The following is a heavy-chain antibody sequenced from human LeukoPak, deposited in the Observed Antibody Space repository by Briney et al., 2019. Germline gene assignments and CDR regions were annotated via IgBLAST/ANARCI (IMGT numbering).Heavy chain of an antibody. V-gene: IGHV4-34*01. D-gene: IGHD2-15*01. CDR3: ARVICSGGSCRFDY. J-gene: IGHJ4*02. CDR2: INHSGST. CDR1: GGSFSGYY. Sequence: SETLSLTCAVYGGSFSGYYWSWIRQPPAKGLEWMGGINHSGSTNYNPSLKSRVTISVDTSKNQFSLKLSSVTAADTAVYYCARVICSGGSCRFDYWGQGTLVTVSS.